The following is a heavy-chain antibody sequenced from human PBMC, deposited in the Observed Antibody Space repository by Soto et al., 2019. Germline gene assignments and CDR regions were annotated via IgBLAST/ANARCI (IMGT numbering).Heavy chain of an antibody. Sequence: GESLTTSCKGSGYNFTSYWIKLVRQMPGKGLEWMGRIDPSGSYTNYSPSFQGHVTISADKSISTAYLQWSSLKASDTAMYYCARRRDGYNTLYYGMDVWGQGTPVTVSS. D-gene: IGHD5-12*01. J-gene: IGHJ6*02. CDR3: ARRRDGYNTLYYGMDV. V-gene: IGHV5-10-1*01. CDR1: GYNFTSYW. CDR2: IDPSGSYT.